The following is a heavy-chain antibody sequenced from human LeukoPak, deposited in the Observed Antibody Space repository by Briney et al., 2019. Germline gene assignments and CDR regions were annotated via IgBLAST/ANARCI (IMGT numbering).Heavy chain of an antibody. Sequence: GGSLRLSCAASRFTFSNAWMSWVRQAPGKGVEWVGRIKSKTDGGTTDYAAPVKGIFTISRDDSKNTLYLQMNSLETEDTAVYYCTTDLDSSGYDFFFDYWGQGTLVTVSS. J-gene: IGHJ4*02. V-gene: IGHV3-15*01. CDR3: TTDLDSSGYDFFFDY. CDR2: IKSKTDGGTT. D-gene: IGHD5-12*01. CDR1: RFTFSNAW.